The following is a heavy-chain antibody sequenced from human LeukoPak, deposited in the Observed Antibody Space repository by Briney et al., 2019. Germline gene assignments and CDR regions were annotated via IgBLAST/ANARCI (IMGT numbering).Heavy chain of an antibody. D-gene: IGHD4-11*01. Sequence: GASVKVSCKASGYIFTSNYIHWVRQAPGQGRERMGIINPSGGGTTYAQKFQGRVTMTRDLSTSTVYMELSSLRSEDTAVYYCARDLMYSNYVNWFDPWGQGTLVTVSS. CDR3: ARDLMYSNYVNWFDP. J-gene: IGHJ5*02. CDR1: GYIFTSNY. CDR2: INPSGGGT. V-gene: IGHV1-46*01.